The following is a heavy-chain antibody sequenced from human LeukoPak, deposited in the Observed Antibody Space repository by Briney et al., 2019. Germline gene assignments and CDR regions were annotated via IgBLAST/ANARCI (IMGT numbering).Heavy chain of an antibody. J-gene: IGHJ4*02. Sequence: SETLSLTCTVSGGSISCYHWSWIRQPPGKGLEWIGYNYYSESTNYNPSLKSRVTISVDTSKNQFSLKLSAVTAADTAVYYCARDGGFTYYDSSGFDYWGQGTLVTVSS. CDR1: GGSISCYH. CDR3: ARDGGFTYYDSSGFDY. V-gene: IGHV4-59*01. D-gene: IGHD3-22*01. CDR2: NYYSEST.